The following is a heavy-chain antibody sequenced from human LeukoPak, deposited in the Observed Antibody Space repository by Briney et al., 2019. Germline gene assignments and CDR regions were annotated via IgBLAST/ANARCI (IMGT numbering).Heavy chain of an antibody. D-gene: IGHD3-9*01. CDR2: ISGSGGST. CDR1: GFTFSSYA. Sequence: GGSLRLSCAASGFTFSSYAMTWVRQAPGKGLERISTISGSGGSTYYADSVKGRFTISRDNSKNTLYLQMNSLRAEDTAVYYCAKDREYYDILTGYKSFDYWGQGTLVTVSS. J-gene: IGHJ4*02. V-gene: IGHV3-23*01. CDR3: AKDREYYDILTGYKSFDY.